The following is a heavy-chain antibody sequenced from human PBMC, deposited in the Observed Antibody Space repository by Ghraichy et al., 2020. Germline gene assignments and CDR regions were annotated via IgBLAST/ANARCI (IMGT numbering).Heavy chain of an antibody. V-gene: IGHV3-30*18. CDR3: AKDSYYGSGSYRYYYYGMDV. CDR2: ISYDGSNK. D-gene: IGHD3-10*01. CDR1: GFTFSSYG. J-gene: IGHJ6*02. Sequence: GESLNISCAASGFTFSSYGMHWVRQAPGKGLEWVAVISYDGSNKYYADSVKGRFTISRDNSKNTLYLQMNSLRAEDTAVYYCAKDSYYGSGSYRYYYYGMDVWGQGTTVTVSS.